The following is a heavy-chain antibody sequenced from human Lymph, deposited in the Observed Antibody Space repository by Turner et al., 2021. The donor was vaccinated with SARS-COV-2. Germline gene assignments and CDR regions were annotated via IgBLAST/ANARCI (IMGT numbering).Heavy chain of an antibody. CDR3: ARDTVGATHAFDI. CDR1: GFIFSSYE. D-gene: IGHD1-26*01. Sequence: EVQLVASGGGLVLPGWSLRLSCSASGFIFSSYEMNWFRQAPGKGLEWVSYISRSGSTIYYADSVKGRFTISRDNAKNSLYLQMSSLRAEDTAVYYCARDTVGATHAFDIWGQGTMVTVSS. V-gene: IGHV3-48*03. CDR2: ISRSGSTI. J-gene: IGHJ3*02.